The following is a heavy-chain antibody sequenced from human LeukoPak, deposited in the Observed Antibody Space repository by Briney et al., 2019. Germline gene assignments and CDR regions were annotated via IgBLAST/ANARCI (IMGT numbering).Heavy chain of an antibody. J-gene: IGHJ4*02. CDR3: AKEEGVVVTANPFDY. V-gene: IGHV3-23*01. D-gene: IGHD2-21*02. CDR1: GFTFSSYA. Sequence: GGSLTLSCAASGFTFSSYAMSWVRQAPGKGLEWVSGISGSGDNTYYGDSVKGRFTISRDNSKNTLYLQMNSLRAEDTALYYCAKEEGVVVTANPFDYWGQGTLVTVCS. CDR2: ISGSGDNT.